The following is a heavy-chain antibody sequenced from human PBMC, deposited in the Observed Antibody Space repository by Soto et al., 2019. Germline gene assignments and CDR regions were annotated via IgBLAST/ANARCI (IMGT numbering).Heavy chain of an antibody. CDR3: ATLWFGESPY. Sequence: QLQLQESGPGLVKPSETLSLTCIVSGGSISSSSYYWGWIRQPPGKGLEWIGSIYYSGSTYYNPSLKSRVTMSVDTSKNQVSLKLSSVTAADTAVYYCATLWFGESPYWGQGTLVTVSS. CDR2: IYYSGST. J-gene: IGHJ4*02. V-gene: IGHV4-39*01. CDR1: GGSISSSSYY. D-gene: IGHD3-10*01.